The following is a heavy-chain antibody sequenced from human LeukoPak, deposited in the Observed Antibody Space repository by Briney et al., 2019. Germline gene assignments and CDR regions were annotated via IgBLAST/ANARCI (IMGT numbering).Heavy chain of an antibody. D-gene: IGHD5-18*01. CDR3: AYSSRGYSCGLDY. CDR2: ISSSGGSI. J-gene: IGHJ4*02. V-gene: IGHV3-11*01. CDR1: GFTFSDYY. Sequence: GGSLRLSCAASGFTFSDYYMSWIRQAPGKGLEWVSYISSSGGSIYYADSVKGRFTISRDNAKNSLYLQMNSLRAEDTAVYYCAYSSRGYSCGLDYWGQGTLVTVSS.